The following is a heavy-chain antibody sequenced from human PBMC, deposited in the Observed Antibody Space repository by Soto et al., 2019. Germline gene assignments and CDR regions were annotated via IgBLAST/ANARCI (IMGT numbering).Heavy chain of an antibody. Sequence: SETLSLTCTVSGDSIRSSSYWGWIRQPPGKGLEWIGSIYSTGNTYYNPSLNSQVTISVDTSKNQFSLNVISVTAADTAVYYCARHVPYCSDTSHCAYGMDVWGQGTTVTVSS. J-gene: IGHJ6*02. D-gene: IGHD2-2*01. CDR2: IYSTGNT. CDR3: ARHVPYCSDTSHCAYGMDV. V-gene: IGHV4-39*01. CDR1: GDSIRSSSY.